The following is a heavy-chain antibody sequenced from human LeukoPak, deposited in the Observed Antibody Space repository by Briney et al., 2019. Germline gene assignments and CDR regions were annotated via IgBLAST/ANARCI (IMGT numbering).Heavy chain of an antibody. Sequence: GGSLRLSCAASGFTFDDYGMSWVRHAPGKGLEWVSGINWNGGSTGYADSVKGRFTISRDNAKNSLYLQMNSLRAEDTAVYYCARDRYYYDSSGFNWFDPWGQGTLVTVSS. CDR2: INWNGGST. V-gene: IGHV3-20*04. J-gene: IGHJ5*02. D-gene: IGHD3-22*01. CDR3: ARDRYYYDSSGFNWFDP. CDR1: GFTFDDYG.